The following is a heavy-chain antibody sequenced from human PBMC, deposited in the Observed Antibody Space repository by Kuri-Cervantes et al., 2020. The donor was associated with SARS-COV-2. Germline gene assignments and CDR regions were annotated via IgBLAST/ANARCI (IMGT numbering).Heavy chain of an antibody. D-gene: IGHD3-3*01. CDR3: ARDKIFGVANYYYGMDV. CDR2: ISGSGGST. J-gene: IGHJ6*02. V-gene: IGHV3-23*01. Sequence: GGSLRLSCAASGFTFSSYAMSWVRQAPGKGLEWVSAISGSGGSTYYADSVKGRFTISRDNSKNTLYLQMNSLSAEDTAVYYCARDKIFGVANYYYGMDVWGQGTTVTVSS. CDR1: GFTFSSYA.